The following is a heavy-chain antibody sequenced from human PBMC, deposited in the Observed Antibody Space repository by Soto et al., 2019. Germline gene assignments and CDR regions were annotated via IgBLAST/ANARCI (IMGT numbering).Heavy chain of an antibody. J-gene: IGHJ5*02. Sequence: PSETLSLTCTVSGGSISSYYWSWIRQPPGKGLEWIGYIYYSGSTNYNPSLKSRVTISVDTSKNQFSLKLSSVTAADTAVYYCARDGGSSGWYVPWFDPWGQGTLVTVSS. CDR2: IYYSGST. D-gene: IGHD6-19*01. CDR1: GGSISSYY. V-gene: IGHV4-59*01. CDR3: ARDGGSSGWYVPWFDP.